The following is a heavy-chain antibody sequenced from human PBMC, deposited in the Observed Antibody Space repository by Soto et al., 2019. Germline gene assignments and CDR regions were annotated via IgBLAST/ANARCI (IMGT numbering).Heavy chain of an antibody. CDR2: IIPIFGTA. Sequence: ASVKVSCKASGGTFSSYAISWVRQAPGQGLEWMGGIIPIFGTANYAQKFQGRVTITADESTSTAYMELSSLRSEDTAVYYCARVLKYGYPGQGWFDPWGQGTLVTVSS. V-gene: IGHV1-69*13. J-gene: IGHJ5*02. D-gene: IGHD5-18*01. CDR3: ARVLKYGYPGQGWFDP. CDR1: GGTFSSYA.